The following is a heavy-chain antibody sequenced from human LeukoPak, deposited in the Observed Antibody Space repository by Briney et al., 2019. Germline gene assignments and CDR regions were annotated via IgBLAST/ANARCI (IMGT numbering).Heavy chain of an antibody. Sequence: ASVKVSCKASGYTFTSYGISWVRQAPGQGLEWMGWISAYNGNTNYAQKLQGRVTMTTDTSTSTAYMELRSLRSDDTAVCYCARDRVSSTSPNWFDPWGQGTLVTVSS. J-gene: IGHJ5*02. CDR1: GYTFTSYG. V-gene: IGHV1-18*01. CDR3: ARDRVSSTSPNWFDP. CDR2: ISAYNGNT. D-gene: IGHD6-13*01.